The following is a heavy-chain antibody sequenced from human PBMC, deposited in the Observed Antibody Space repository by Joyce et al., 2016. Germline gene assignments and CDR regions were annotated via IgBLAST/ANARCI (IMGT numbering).Heavy chain of an antibody. CDR1: GDTFSGYY. D-gene: IGHD4-17*01. V-gene: IGHV1-2*02. Sequence: QVQLVQSGAEVKKPGASVKVSCRASGDTFSGYYMHWVRQAPGQGLEWMGWINPSSGGTSDAQNFQGRVTMTRDTSISTAHMELRRLRSDDTAVYYCARGGPYGDYEEDGMDVWGQGTTVTVSS. CDR3: ARGGPYGDYEEDGMDV. J-gene: IGHJ6*02. CDR2: INPSSGGT.